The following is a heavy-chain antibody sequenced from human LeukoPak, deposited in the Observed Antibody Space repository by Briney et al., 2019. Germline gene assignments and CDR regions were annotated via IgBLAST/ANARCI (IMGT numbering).Heavy chain of an antibody. CDR2: IPVDGRYK. CDR3: AKDGGVRGPDYYYYMDV. Sequence: GGSLRLSCVVSGFTVSSYGMRWVRQAPGKGRGWAAFIPVDGRYKKYADSVKGRFPISRDNSKNTLYLQMNSLRAEDTAVYYCAKDGGVRGPDYYYYMDVWGKGTTVTISS. D-gene: IGHD3-10*01. CDR1: GFTVSSYG. V-gene: IGHV3-30*02. J-gene: IGHJ6*03.